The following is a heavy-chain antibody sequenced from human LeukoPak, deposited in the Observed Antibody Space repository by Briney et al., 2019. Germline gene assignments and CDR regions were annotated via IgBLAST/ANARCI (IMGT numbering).Heavy chain of an antibody. Sequence: SETLSLTCTVSGGSISSYYWSWIRQTPGKGLEWIGCIYYSGSTYYNPSLKSRVTISVDTSENQFSLKLSSVTAADTAVYYCARAHYVWGSYRYRSRAAFDIWGQGTMVTVSS. D-gene: IGHD3-16*02. CDR3: ARAHYVWGSYRYRSRAAFDI. V-gene: IGHV4-59*12. CDR2: IYYSGST. J-gene: IGHJ3*02. CDR1: GGSISSYY.